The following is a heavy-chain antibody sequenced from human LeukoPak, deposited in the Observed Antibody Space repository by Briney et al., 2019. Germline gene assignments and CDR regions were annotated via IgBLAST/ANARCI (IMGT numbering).Heavy chain of an antibody. CDR3: ARDAVVVVAAPHNWFDP. Sequence: GRSLRLSCAASGFTFSSYSMNWVRQAPGKGLEWVSYISSSSSTIYYADSVKGRFTISRDNAKNSLYLQMNSLRAEDTAVYYCARDAVVVVAAPHNWFDPWGQGTLVTVSS. CDR1: GFTFSSYS. J-gene: IGHJ5*02. CDR2: ISSSSSTI. V-gene: IGHV3-48*01. D-gene: IGHD2-15*01.